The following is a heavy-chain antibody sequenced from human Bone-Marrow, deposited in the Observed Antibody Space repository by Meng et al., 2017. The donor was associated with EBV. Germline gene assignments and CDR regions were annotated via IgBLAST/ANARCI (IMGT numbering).Heavy chain of an antibody. CDR3: ARDISGTLDY. Sequence: GSVPGLVRPADTLSLTCGVSGGSIRSSNSWIWVRQPPGKRLERIGEIDHSGRTNYNPSLKRRVTISIDKSKNQFSLKLSSVTAADTAVYYCARDISGTLDYWGQGTLVTVSS. D-gene: IGHD3-10*01. J-gene: IGHJ4*02. V-gene: IGHV4/OR15-8*01. CDR2: IDHSGRT. CDR1: GGSIRSSNS.